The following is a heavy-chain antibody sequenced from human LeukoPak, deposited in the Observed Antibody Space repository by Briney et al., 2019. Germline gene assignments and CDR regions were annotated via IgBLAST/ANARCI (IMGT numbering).Heavy chain of an antibody. V-gene: IGHV1-46*01. Sequence: ASVKVSCKASGYTFTSYYMHWVRQAPGLGLEWMGIISPSGGSTSYAQKFQGRVTMTRDTSTSTVYMELSSLRSEDTAVYYCARGHSSSWSLYYYYGMDVWGQGTTVTVSS. CDR1: GYTFTSYY. D-gene: IGHD6-13*01. CDR2: ISPSGGST. CDR3: ARGHSSSWSLYYYYGMDV. J-gene: IGHJ6*02.